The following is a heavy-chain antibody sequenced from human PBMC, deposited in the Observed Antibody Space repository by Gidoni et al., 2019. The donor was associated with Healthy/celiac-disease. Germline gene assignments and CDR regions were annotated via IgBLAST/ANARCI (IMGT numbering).Heavy chain of an antibody. V-gene: IGHV3-11*01. D-gene: IGHD3-3*01. J-gene: IGHJ6*03. CDR2: ISSSGSTI. CDR1: GFPFSDYY. CDR3: ARVFEDYDFWSGPDYYYYYMDV. Sequence: QVQLVESGGGLVKPGGSLRLSCAASGFPFSDYYMSWIRQAPGKGLEWVSYISSSGSTIYYADSVKGRFTISRDNAKNSLYLQMNSLRAEDTAVYYCARVFEDYDFWSGPDYYYYYMDVWGKGTTVTVSS.